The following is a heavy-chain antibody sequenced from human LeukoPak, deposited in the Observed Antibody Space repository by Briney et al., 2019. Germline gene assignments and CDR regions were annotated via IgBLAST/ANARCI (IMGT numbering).Heavy chain of an antibody. J-gene: IGHJ4*02. D-gene: IGHD3-22*01. CDR2: IIPIFGTA. CDR3: ASSSSGYYFYTTPAAFDY. V-gene: IGHV1-69*13. Sequence: ASVKVSCKASGGTFSSYAISWVRQAPGQGLEWMGGIIPIFGTANYAQKFQGRVTITADESTSTAYMELSSLRSEDTAVYYCASSSSGYYFYTTPAAFDYWGQGTLATVSS. CDR1: GGTFSSYA.